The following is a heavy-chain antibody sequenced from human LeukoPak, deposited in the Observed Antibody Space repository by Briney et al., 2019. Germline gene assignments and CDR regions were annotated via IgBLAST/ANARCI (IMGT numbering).Heavy chain of an antibody. CDR1: GYIFTNYD. J-gene: IGHJ4*02. CDR3: ARARGYSYGYSDY. Sequence: ASVKVSCQASGYIFTNYDINWVRQATGQGLEWMGWMNPNSGNTGFAQKFQGRVTMTGNTSKSTAYMELSSLTSEDTAVYYCARARGYSYGYSDYWGQGTLVTVSS. D-gene: IGHD5-18*01. V-gene: IGHV1-8*01. CDR2: MNPNSGNT.